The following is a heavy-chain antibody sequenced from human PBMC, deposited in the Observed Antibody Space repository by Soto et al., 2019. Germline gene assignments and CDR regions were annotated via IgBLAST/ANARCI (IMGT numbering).Heavy chain of an antibody. CDR2: ISSSSSTI. V-gene: IGHV3-48*02. CDR1: GFTFSSYS. J-gene: IGHJ6*02. Sequence: EVQLVESGGGVVQPGGSLRLSCAASGFTFSSYSMNWVRQAPGKGLEWVSYISSSSSTIYYADSVKGRFTISRDNAKNSLCLQMNSLRDEDTAVYYCARVIMDVWGQGTTVTVSS. CDR3: ARVIMDV.